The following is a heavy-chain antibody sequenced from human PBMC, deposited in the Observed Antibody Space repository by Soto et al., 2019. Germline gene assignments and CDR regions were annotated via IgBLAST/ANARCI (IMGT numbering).Heavy chain of an antibody. J-gene: IGHJ4*02. CDR2: IFYTGST. Sequence: PSETLSLTCPFFDGAVSSLFYAWIRRPPGKGLEWIGYIFYTGSTNYNPSLKSRVTISVDTSKNQFSLKLSSVTAADTAVYYCARHYPIGNNWNYFDYWGQGTLVTVSS. D-gene: IGHD1-1*01. CDR1: DGAVSSLF. CDR3: ARHYPIGNNWNYFDY. V-gene: IGHV4-59*02.